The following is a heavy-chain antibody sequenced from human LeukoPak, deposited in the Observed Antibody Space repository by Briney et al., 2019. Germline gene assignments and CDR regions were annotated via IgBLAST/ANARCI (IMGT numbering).Heavy chain of an antibody. V-gene: IGHV3-53*01. J-gene: IGHJ4*02. CDR1: GFTVSTNY. CDR2: IYSGGST. Sequence: GGSLRLSCAASGFTVSTNYMSWVRQAPGKGLEWVSVIYSGGSTSYADSVKGRFTISRDKSKNTLYLQMNSLRAEDTAVYYCARVSRGPHPYYYDSSGYMDYWGQGTLVTVSS. D-gene: IGHD3-22*01. CDR3: ARVSRGPHPYYYDSSGYMDY.